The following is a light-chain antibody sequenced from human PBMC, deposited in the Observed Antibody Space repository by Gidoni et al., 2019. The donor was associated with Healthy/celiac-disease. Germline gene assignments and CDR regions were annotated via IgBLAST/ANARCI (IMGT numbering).Light chain of an antibody. CDR1: QSILDSDDESPY. CDR3: MQRIEFPQLT. CDR2: TLS. V-gene: IGKV2-40*01. Sequence: DIVITQTPLPLPVTPGEPASISCRSRQSILDSDDESPYLYWYLQQPGQSPQLLIYTLSSRACGVPDRFSGSGSGTDFTLKISRVEAEDVGVYYRMQRIEFPQLTFGGGTKVEIK. J-gene: IGKJ4*01.